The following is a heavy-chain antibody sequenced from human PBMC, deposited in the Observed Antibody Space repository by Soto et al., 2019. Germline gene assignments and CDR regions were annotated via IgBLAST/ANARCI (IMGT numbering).Heavy chain of an antibody. CDR3: ARRGDGMDV. CDR1: GYTFTSYA. J-gene: IGHJ6*02. V-gene: IGHV1-3*04. D-gene: IGHD3-10*01. CDR2: INTANGNT. Sequence: QVQLVQSGAEEKKPGASVKVSCKASGYTFTSYAMHWLRQAPGQRLEWMGWINTANGNTKYSQKFQGRVTITRDTSASTAYMELSSLRSEDTAVYYCARRGDGMDVWGQGTTVTVYS.